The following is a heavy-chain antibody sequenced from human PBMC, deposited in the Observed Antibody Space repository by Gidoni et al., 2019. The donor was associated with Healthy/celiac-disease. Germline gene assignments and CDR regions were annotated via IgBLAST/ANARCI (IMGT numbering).Heavy chain of an antibody. V-gene: IGHV4-34*01. CDR3: ARGLKYGFWSAYSVSPRHHKWFDP. Sequence: QVQLQQWGAGLLKPSETLSLTCAVYGGSFSGYYWSWIRQPPGKGLEWIGEIDHSGSTNYNPSLKSRVTISGDTSKNQFSLKLSSVTAADTAVYYCARGLKYGFWSAYSVSPRHHKWFDPWGQGTLVTVSS. D-gene: IGHD3-3*01. CDR1: GGSFSGYY. CDR2: IDHSGST. J-gene: IGHJ5*02.